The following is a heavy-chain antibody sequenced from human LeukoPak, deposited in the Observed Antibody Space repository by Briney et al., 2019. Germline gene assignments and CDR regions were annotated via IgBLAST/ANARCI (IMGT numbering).Heavy chain of an antibody. J-gene: IGHJ4*02. V-gene: IGHV4-4*07. CDR2: IYTSGST. CDR3: ERHASYSYGIDY. Sequence: PSETLSLTCTVSGYSISIGYYWSWIRQPAGKGLEWIGRIYTSGSTNYNPSLKSRVTMSVDTSKNQFSLKLSSVTAADTAVYYCERHASYSYGIDYWGQGTLVTVSS. D-gene: IGHD5-18*01. CDR1: GYSISIGYY.